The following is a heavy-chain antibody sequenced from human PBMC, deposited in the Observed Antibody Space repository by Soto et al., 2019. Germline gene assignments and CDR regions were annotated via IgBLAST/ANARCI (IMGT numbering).Heavy chain of an antibody. J-gene: IGHJ4*01. Sequence: QVQLQQPGPGLVKPSQTLSLTCAITGDSVSSNSAGWIGVRQSPSRGLEWLGRTYYRSKWYYEYAVSVRGRITINPDTSKNQYSLQLNSVTPEDTAVYFCARGEQYSGRIFDYWGQGTLVTVSS. V-gene: IGHV6-1*01. CDR3: ARGEQYSGRIFDY. D-gene: IGHD1-26*01. CDR2: TYYRSKWYY. CDR1: GDSVSSNSAG.